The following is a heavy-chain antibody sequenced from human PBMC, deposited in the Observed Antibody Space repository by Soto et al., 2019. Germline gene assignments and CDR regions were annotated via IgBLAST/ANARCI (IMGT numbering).Heavy chain of an antibody. J-gene: IGHJ4*02. CDR3: VRADPDYCSGGSCYSFDY. Sequence: EVQLVESGGGLVQPGGSLRLSCAASGFTFSSYSMNWVRQAPGKGLEWVSYISSSSSTIYYADSVKGRFTISRDNAKNSLYLQMNSLRAEATAVYYCVRADPDYCSGGSCYSFDYWGQGTPVTVSS. CDR1: GFTFSSYS. V-gene: IGHV3-48*01. CDR2: ISSSSSTI. D-gene: IGHD2-15*01.